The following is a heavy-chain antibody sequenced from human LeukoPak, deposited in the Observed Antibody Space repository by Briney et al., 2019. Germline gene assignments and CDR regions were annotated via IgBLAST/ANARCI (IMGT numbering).Heavy chain of an antibody. CDR1: GFTFSSHS. Sequence: GGSLRLSCAASGFTFSSHSMTWVRQAPGKGLEWVSSISSSSNYIYYADSVKGRFTISRDNAKNTLYLQMNSLRAEDTAVYYCAKGGSYPIDYWGQGALVTVSS. D-gene: IGHD1-26*01. CDR2: ISSSSNYI. J-gene: IGHJ4*02. V-gene: IGHV3-21*01. CDR3: AKGGSYPIDY.